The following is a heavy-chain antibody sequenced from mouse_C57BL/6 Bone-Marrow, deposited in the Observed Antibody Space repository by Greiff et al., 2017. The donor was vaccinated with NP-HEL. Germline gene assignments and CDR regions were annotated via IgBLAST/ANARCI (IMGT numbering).Heavy chain of an antibody. V-gene: IGHV1-7*01. J-gene: IGHJ2*01. CDR3: ARSRGRGHSSGYFYYFDY. D-gene: IGHD3-1*01. CDR2: INPSSGYT. Sequence: VQLQQSGAELAKPGASVKLSCKASGYTFTSYWMHWVKQRPGQGLEWIGYINPSSGYTKYNQKFKDKATLTADKSSSTAYMQLSSLTYEDSAVYYCARSRGRGHSSGYFYYFDYWGQGTTLTVSS. CDR1: GYTFTSYW.